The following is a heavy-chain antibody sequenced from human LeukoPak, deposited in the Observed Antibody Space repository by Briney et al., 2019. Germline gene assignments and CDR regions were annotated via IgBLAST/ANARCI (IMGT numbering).Heavy chain of an antibody. D-gene: IGHD4-23*01. V-gene: IGHV4-59*12. CDR3: ARQMSGRYGGNGNEDY. CDR1: GGSISSYY. J-gene: IGHJ4*02. CDR2: IYYSGST. Sequence: SETLSLTCTVSGGSISSYYWSWIRQPPGKGLEWIGYIYYSGSTNYNPSLKSRVTISVDTSKNQFSLKLSSVTAADTAVYYCARQMSGRYGGNGNEDYWGQGTLVTVSS.